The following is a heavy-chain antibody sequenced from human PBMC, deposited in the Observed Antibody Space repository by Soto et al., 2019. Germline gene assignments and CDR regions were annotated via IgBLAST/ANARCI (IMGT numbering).Heavy chain of an antibody. CDR1: GVSISSYF. CDR3: ARIGGYHGPLDY. CDR2: TYHRGST. Sequence: SETLALTCSVSGVSISSYFWSWIRQPPGRGLEWIGYTYHRGSTNYSPSLKSRVAISLDTSENQFSLKVNSVTAADTAVYYCARIGGYHGPLDYWGQGTPVTVSS. D-gene: IGHD3-16*02. V-gene: IGHV4-59*01. J-gene: IGHJ4*02.